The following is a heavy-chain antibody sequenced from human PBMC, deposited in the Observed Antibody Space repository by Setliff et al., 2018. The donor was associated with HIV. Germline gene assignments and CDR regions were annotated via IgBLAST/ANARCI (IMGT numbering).Heavy chain of an antibody. CDR3: ARDAGAPGRGNPLDY. D-gene: IGHD3-10*01. CDR1: GGTFSDYS. J-gene: IGHJ4*02. V-gene: IGHV1-18*01. CDR2: ISAYNGNT. Sequence: ASVKVSCKASGGTFSDYSISWVRQAPGQGLEWMGWISAYNGNTKYAQKLQGRVTMTTDTSTSTAYMELSTLRDDDTAVYYCARDAGAPGRGNPLDYWGQGTLVTVSS.